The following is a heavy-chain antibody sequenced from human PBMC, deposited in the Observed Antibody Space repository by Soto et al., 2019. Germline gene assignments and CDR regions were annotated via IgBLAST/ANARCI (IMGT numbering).Heavy chain of an antibody. J-gene: IGHJ6*02. V-gene: IGHV4-31*03. CDR3: AGTHIVSTTISCYGMDV. CDR1: GGSISSGGYY. D-gene: IGHD5-12*01. CDR2: IYYSGST. Sequence: QVQLQESGPGLVKPSQTLSLTCTVSGGSISSGGYYWNWIRQHPGKGLEWIGYIYYSGSTYYNPSLKRRVTISVDTSENQFSLKLSSVTAADTAMYYCAGTHIVSTTISCYGMDVWGQGTTVTVSS.